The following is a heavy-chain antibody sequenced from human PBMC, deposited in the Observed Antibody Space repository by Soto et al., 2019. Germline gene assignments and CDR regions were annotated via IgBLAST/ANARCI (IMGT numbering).Heavy chain of an antibody. CDR2: ISGSTSHT. J-gene: IGHJ4*02. CDR3: ARAPYSSSWFYFDY. D-gene: IGHD6-13*01. Sequence: QVQLVESGGGLVKPGGSLRLSCAASGFSFSDYYMTWIRQAPGKELEWVSYISGSTSHTNYADSVRGRFTGSRDNAKNSLYLQMNSLRAEDTAMYYCARAPYSSSWFYFDYWGQGTLVTVSS. V-gene: IGHV3-11*05. CDR1: GFSFSDYY.